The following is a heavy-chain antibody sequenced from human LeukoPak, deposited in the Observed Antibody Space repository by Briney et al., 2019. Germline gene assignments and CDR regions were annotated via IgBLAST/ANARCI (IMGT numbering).Heavy chain of an antibody. Sequence: PSETLSLTCTVSGGSISSGSYYWSWIRQPAGKGLEWIGRIYTSGSTNYNPSLKSRVTISVDTSKNQFSLKLSSVTAADTAVYYCARGLALLTPRGQGTLVTVSS. CDR3: ARGLALLTP. J-gene: IGHJ5*02. V-gene: IGHV4-61*02. CDR1: GGSISSGSYY. CDR2: IYTSGST. D-gene: IGHD2-15*01.